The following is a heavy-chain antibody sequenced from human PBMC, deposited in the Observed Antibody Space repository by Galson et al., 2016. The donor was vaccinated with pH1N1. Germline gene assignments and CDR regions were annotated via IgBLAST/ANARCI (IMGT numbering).Heavy chain of an antibody. Sequence: SLRLSCAGSRFSFSDYWMHWVRQAPGKGLEWVANINQDGSQKYYVDSVWGRFTISRDNAKNSLYLQMNSLRPEDTAVYYCARAIGASGAFWGQGTLVTVSS. V-gene: IGHV3-7*01. CDR2: INQDGSQK. CDR3: ARAIGASGAF. D-gene: IGHD6-13*01. CDR1: RFSFSDYW. J-gene: IGHJ4*02.